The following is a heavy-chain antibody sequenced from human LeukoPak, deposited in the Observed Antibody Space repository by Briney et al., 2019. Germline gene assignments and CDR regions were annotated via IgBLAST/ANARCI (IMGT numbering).Heavy chain of an antibody. J-gene: IGHJ6*03. Sequence: SETLSLTCAVYGGSFSGYYWSWIRQPPGKGLEWIGYIYYSGSTNYNPSLKSRVTISVDTSKNQFSLKLSSVTAADTAVYYCAREVAAAGTHYYYYYYMDVWGKGTTVTISS. CDR2: IYYSGST. D-gene: IGHD6-13*01. V-gene: IGHV4-59*01. CDR3: AREVAAAGTHYYYYYYMDV. CDR1: GGSFSGYY.